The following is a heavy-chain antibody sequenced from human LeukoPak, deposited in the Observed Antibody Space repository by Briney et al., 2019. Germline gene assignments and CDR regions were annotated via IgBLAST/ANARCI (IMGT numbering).Heavy chain of an antibody. CDR1: GFTFSSYG. CDR2: VSSSGTT. V-gene: IGHV3-23*01. J-gene: IGHJ6*03. Sequence: GGSLRLSCAASGFTFSSYGMAWVRQAPGKGLEWVSGVSSSGTTYYADSVKGRFTISRGNSKNTLSLQMNTLRVEDTAVYYCVKMQGYMDVWGKGTSVTVSS. CDR3: VKMQGYMDV.